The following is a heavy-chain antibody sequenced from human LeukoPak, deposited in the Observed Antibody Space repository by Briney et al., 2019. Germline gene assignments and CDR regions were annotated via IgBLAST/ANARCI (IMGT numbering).Heavy chain of an antibody. CDR2: ISGSGGST. V-gene: IGHV3-23*01. D-gene: IGHD2-2*01. Sequence: PGGSLRLSCAASGFTFSSYAMSWVRQAPGKGLEWVSAISGSGGSTYYADSVKGRFTISRDNSKNTLYLQVNSLRAEDTAVYYCAKGGKTIMCPTSCYDYWGQGTLVTVSS. J-gene: IGHJ4*02. CDR1: GFTFSSYA. CDR3: AKGGKTIMCPTSCYDY.